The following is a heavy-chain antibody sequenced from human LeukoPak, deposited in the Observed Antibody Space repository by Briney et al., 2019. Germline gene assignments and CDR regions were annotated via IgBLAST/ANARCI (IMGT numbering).Heavy chain of an antibody. Sequence: SVKVSCKGSKASFSSYAINWGRQAPGEGLEWMGRIIPFFRTANYAPKYQGRVTITADKFTSTACMELGSLTSDDTAVYYCARLFYMENTVATGVAFDVWGQGTLVTVSS. CDR1: KASFSSYA. J-gene: IGHJ3*01. CDR2: IIPFFRTA. CDR3: ARLFYMENTVATGVAFDV. D-gene: IGHD2/OR15-2a*01. V-gene: IGHV1-69*06.